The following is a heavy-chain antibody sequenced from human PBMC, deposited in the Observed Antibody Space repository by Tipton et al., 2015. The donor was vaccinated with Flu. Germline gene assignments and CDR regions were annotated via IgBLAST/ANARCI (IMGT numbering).Heavy chain of an antibody. J-gene: IGHJ3*02. D-gene: IGHD3-10*01. V-gene: IGHV3-21*01. CDR1: GFTFSSYS. CDR2: ISSSSSYI. CDR3: ARGMFYYGSGPGDAFDI. Sequence: SLRFSCAASGFTFSSYSMNWVRQAPGKGLEWVSSISSSSSYIYYADSVKGRFTISRDNAKNSLYLQMNSLRAEDTAVYYCARGMFYYGSGPGDAFDIWGQGTMVTVSS.